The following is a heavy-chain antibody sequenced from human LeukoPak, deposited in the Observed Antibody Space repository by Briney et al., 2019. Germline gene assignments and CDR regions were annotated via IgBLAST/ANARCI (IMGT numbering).Heavy chain of an antibody. CDR2: IYYSGST. J-gene: IGHJ4*02. CDR1: GGSISSSSYY. CDR3: ARRPSRSGRLGAIFDY. V-gene: IGHV4-39*01. D-gene: IGHD3-10*01. Sequence: PSETLSLTCTVSGGSISSSSYYWGWIRQPPGKGLEWIGSIYYSGSTYYNPSLKSRVTISVDTSKNQFSLKLSSVTAADTAVYYCARRPSRSGRLGAIFDYWGQGTLVTVSS.